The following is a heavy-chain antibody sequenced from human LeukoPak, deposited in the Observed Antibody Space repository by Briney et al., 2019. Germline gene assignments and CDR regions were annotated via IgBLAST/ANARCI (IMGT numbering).Heavy chain of an antibody. CDR3: ACGYYQFDY. V-gene: IGHV3-30*04. J-gene: IGHJ4*02. Sequence: GGSLRLSCAASGFTFSSYAMHWVRQAPGKGLEWVAVISYDGSNKYYADTVKGRFTISRDNSKNTLYLQMNSLRAEDTAVYYCACGYYQFDYWGQGTLVTVSS. CDR1: GFTFSSYA. CDR2: ISYDGSNK. D-gene: IGHD3-22*01.